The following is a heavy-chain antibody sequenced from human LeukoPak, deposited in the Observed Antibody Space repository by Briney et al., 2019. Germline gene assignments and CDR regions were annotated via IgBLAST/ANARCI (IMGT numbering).Heavy chain of an antibody. D-gene: IGHD3-22*01. Sequence: GGSLRLSCAASGFTFSRYWMHWVRQAPGKGLVWVSRIKGAGSTNYADSVKGRFTISRDNAKNTVSLQMNSLRAEDTGVYYCARAPAEIGGYYPEYFRHWGQGTLVTVSS. CDR1: GFTFSRYW. V-gene: IGHV3-74*01. J-gene: IGHJ1*01. CDR3: ARAPAEIGGYYPEYFRH. CDR2: IKGAGST.